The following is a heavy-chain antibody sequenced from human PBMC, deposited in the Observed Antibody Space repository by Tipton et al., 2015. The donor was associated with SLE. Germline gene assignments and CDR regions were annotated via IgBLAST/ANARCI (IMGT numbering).Heavy chain of an antibody. CDR3: ATSPLTL. V-gene: IGHV4-39*07. CDR2: VSYLGST. CDR1: GGFISSSSYY. Sequence: TLSLTCTVSGGFISSSSYYWGWIRHPPGKGLEWIGSVSYLGSTSYNATLKSRVTISIDTSKKHFSLKLSSVTAADTAVYYCATSPLTLWGQGTLVTVSS. J-gene: IGHJ4*02.